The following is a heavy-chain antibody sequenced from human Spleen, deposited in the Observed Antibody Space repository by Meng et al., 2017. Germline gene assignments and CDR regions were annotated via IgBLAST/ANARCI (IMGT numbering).Heavy chain of an antibody. V-gene: IGHV1-2*02. CDR2: NNPNGGGT. CDR3: AKGTRQLSLYYYDGMDV. Sequence: ASVKVSCKVSGYTFTAHYMHWLRQAPGQGLEWMGWNNPNGGGTKYAQKFQGRVTMTRDTSISTAYMELSRLLSDDTAVYYCAKGTRQLSLYYYDGMDVWGQGTTVTVSS. CDR1: GYTFTAHY. D-gene: IGHD6-13*01. J-gene: IGHJ6*02.